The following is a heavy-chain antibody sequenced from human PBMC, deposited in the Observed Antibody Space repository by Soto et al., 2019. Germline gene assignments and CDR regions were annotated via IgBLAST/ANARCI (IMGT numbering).Heavy chain of an antibody. CDR3: AIGPDSRPRFWSGRRGNYYYYMDV. CDR2: INSDGSST. V-gene: IGHV3-74*01. CDR1: GFTFSSYW. J-gene: IGHJ6*03. D-gene: IGHD3-3*01. Sequence: GGSLRLSCAASGFTFSSYWMHWVRQAPGKGLVWVSRINSDGSSTSYADSVKGRFTISRDNAKNTRYLQMNSLRAEDTAVYYCAIGPDSRPRFWSGRRGNYYYYMDVWGKGTTVTVSS.